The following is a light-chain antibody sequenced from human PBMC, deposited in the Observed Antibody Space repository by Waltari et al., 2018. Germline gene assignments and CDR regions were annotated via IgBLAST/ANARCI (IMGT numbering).Light chain of an antibody. CDR1: QSISKY. Sequence: EIALTKTPGTLSLSPGARATLSCRASQSISKYLVWYKQKHGQPPRLLIYETSIRATGIPDRFSGSGSGTDFSLTISRLEPEDFAVYYCQKYGTLPATFGQGTKVEIK. CDR3: QKYGTLPAT. J-gene: IGKJ1*01. CDR2: ETS. V-gene: IGKV3-20*01.